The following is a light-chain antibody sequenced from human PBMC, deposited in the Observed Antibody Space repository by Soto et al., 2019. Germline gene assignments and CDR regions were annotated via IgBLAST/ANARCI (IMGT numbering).Light chain of an antibody. J-gene: IGLJ2*01. Sequence: QSALTQPASVSGSPGQSITISCTGTSSDVGGYNYVSWYQKHPGKAPKLMIYEVSNRPSGVSNRFSGSKSGNTASLTISGLQAEDEADYYCSSYTTNLPLHVVFGGGTKLTVL. CDR2: EVS. CDR3: SSYTTNLPLHVV. CDR1: SSDVGGYNY. V-gene: IGLV2-14*01.